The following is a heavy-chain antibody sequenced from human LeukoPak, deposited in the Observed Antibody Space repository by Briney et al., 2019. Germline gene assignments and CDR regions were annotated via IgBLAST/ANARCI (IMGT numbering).Heavy chain of an antibody. D-gene: IGHD3-22*01. CDR1: GFTFSNAW. V-gene: IGHV3-15*01. CDR2: IKSKTDGGTT. CDR3: TTDYYDSSGYLWVY. J-gene: IGHJ4*02. Sequence: KPGGSLRLSCAASGFTFSNAWMSWVRQAPGKGLEWVGRIKSKTDGGTTDYAAPVKGRFTISRDDSKNTLYLQMNSLKTEDTAVYYCTTDYYDSSGYLWVYWGQGTLVTVSS.